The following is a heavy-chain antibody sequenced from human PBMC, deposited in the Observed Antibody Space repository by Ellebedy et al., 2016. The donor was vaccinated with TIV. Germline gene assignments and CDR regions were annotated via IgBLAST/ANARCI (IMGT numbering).Heavy chain of an antibody. J-gene: IGHJ4*02. V-gene: IGHV3-15*01. D-gene: IGHD3-16*01. CDR2: IKSKTEGGTT. CDR1: GFTFRNAW. Sequence: GGSLRLXCAASGFTFRNAWMSWVRQAPGKGLERVGRIKSKTEGGTTDYAAHVKGRFSISRDDSKNTLSLEMNSLKTVDTAVYYCTTGATVGDYYDYWGQGTLVTVSS. CDR3: TTGATVGDYYDY.